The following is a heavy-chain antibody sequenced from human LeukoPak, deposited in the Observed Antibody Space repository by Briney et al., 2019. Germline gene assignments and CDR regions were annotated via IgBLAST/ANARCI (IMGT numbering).Heavy chain of an antibody. D-gene: IGHD1-7*01. CDR1: GFTFSSYA. V-gene: IGHV3-30*04. Sequence: GGSLRLSCAASGFTFSSYAMHWVRQAPGKGLEWVAVISYDGSNKHYADSVKGRFTISRDNSKNTLYLQMNSLRAEDTAVYYCASQTGTNPYWGQGTLVTVSS. CDR3: ASQTGTNPY. CDR2: ISYDGSNK. J-gene: IGHJ4*02.